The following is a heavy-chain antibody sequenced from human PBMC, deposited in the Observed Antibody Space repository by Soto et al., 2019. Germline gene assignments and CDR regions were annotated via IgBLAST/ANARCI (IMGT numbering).Heavy chain of an antibody. CDR1: GFSFSDNL. CDR3: ASDILSVGPRANDAFDV. J-gene: IGHJ3*01. V-gene: IGHV1-3*01. CDR2: INPDNGNT. Sequence: QVQLVQSGAEVRKPGASVNISCRASGFSFSDNLINWVRQAPGQSLEWMGWINPDNGNTRYSQTCQGRVTISRHSSASIAYVEVNDLTSDITAVYYCASDILSVGPRANDAFDVRGQGTIVTVSS.